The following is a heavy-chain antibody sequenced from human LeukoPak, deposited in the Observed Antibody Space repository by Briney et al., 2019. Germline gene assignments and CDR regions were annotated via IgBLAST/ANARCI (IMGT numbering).Heavy chain of an antibody. CDR1: GYTFTGYY. CDR3: ARDRGYYGSGSYDW. J-gene: IGHJ4*02. CDR2: INPNSGGT. V-gene: IGHV1-2*02. Sequence: ASVKVSCKASGYTFTGYYMHWVRQAPGQGLEWMGWINPNSGGTNYAQKFQGRVTTTRDTSISTAYMELSRLRSDDTAVYYCARDRGYYGSGSYDWWGQGTLVTVSS. D-gene: IGHD3-10*01.